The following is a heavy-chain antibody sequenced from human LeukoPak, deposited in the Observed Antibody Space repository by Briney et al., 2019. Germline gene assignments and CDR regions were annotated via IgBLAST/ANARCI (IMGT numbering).Heavy chain of an antibody. CDR1: GYTFTSYD. CDR2: MNPNSGNT. Sequence: ASVKVSCKASGYTFTSYDINWVRQATGQGLEWMGWMNPNSGNTGYAQKFQGRVTMTRNTSISTAYMELNSLRAEDTAVYYCAKDIIRYNWNDNSAFDIWGQGTMVTVSS. D-gene: IGHD1-20*01. J-gene: IGHJ3*02. CDR3: AKDIIRYNWNDNSAFDI. V-gene: IGHV1-8*01.